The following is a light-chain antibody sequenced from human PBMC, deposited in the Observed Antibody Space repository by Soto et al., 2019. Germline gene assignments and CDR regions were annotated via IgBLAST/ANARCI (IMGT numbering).Light chain of an antibody. J-gene: IGLJ3*02. CDR3: CSYVGSYAWV. V-gene: IGLV2-11*01. CDR2: DVG. Sequence: QSALTQPRSVSGSPGQSVTISCTGTSSDVGAYNYVSWCQQRPGKAPRLMIYDVGVRPSGVPDRFSASKSGNTASLTISGLQAEDEADYYCCSYVGSYAWVFGGGTKVTVL. CDR1: SSDVGAYNY.